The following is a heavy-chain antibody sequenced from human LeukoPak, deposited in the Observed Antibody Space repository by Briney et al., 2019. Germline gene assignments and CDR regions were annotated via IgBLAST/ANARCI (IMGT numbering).Heavy chain of an antibody. CDR2: MNPNSGNT. V-gene: IGHV1-8*01. D-gene: IGHD1-14*01. CDR3: ARGRIRNNWFDP. J-gene: IGHJ5*02. CDR1: GYTLTSYD. Sequence: ASVKVSCKASGYTLTSYDINWVRQATGQGLEWMGWMNPNSGNTGYAQKFQGRVTMTRNTSISTAYMELSSLRSEDTAVYYCARGRIRNNWFDPWGQGTLVTVSS.